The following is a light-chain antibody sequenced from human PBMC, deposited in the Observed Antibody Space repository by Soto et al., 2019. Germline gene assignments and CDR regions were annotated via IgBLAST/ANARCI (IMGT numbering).Light chain of an antibody. J-gene: IGLJ2*01. V-gene: IGLV2-14*01. CDR3: SSYTSSSTVV. CDR1: SSDVGAYNY. Sequence: QSALTQPASVSGSPGQSITISCTGTSSDVGAYNYVSWYQQHPGKAPKLMIYEVSDRPSGVSYRFSGSKSGNTASLTISGLQAEYEADYYCSSYTSSSTVVFGGGTKLTVL. CDR2: EVS.